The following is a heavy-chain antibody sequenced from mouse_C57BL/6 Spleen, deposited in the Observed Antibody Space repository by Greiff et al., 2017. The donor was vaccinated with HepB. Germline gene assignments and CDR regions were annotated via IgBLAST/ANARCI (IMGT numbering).Heavy chain of an antibody. Sequence: DVMLVESGGGLVKPGGSLKLSCAASGFTFSDYGMHWVRQAPEKGLEWVAYISSGSSTIYYADTVKGRFTITRDNAKNTLFLQMTSLRSEDTAMYYCARDGGYYLDYWGQGTTLTVSS. V-gene: IGHV5-17*01. CDR3: ARDGGYYLDY. J-gene: IGHJ2*01. CDR2: ISSGSSTI. D-gene: IGHD1-1*02. CDR1: GFTFSDYG.